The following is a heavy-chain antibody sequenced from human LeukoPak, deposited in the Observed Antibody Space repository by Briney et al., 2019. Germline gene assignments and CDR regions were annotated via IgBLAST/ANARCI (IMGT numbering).Heavy chain of an antibody. CDR3: ARGPLMTTVTTSGDY. D-gene: IGHD4-17*01. J-gene: IGHJ4*02. Sequence: SETLSLTCAASGFSFSAYTRSWVRQTPGKGLEWIGEINHSGSTNYNPSLKSRVTISVDTSKNQFPLKLSSVTAADTAVYYCARGPLMTTVTTSGDYWGQGTLVTVSS. V-gene: IGHV4-34*01. CDR2: INHSGST. CDR1: GFSFSAYT.